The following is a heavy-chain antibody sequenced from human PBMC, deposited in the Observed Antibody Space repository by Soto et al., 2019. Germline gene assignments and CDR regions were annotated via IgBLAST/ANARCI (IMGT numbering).Heavy chain of an antibody. D-gene: IGHD4-17*01. CDR2: IYYSGST. V-gene: IGHV4-59*01. CDR1: GGSISSYY. Sequence: SETLSLTCTVSGGSISSYYWSWIRQPPGKGLEWIGYIYYSGSTNYNPSLKSRVTISVDTPKNQFSLKLSSVTAADTAVYYCARGWSAVTTFDYWGQGTLVTVSS. J-gene: IGHJ4*02. CDR3: ARGWSAVTTFDY.